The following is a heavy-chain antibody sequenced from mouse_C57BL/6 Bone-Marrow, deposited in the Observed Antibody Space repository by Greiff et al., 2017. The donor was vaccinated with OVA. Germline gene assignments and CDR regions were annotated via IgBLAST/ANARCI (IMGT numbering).Heavy chain of an antibody. J-gene: IGHJ4*01. CDR3: ARDRLPDYYAMDY. D-gene: IGHD2-2*01. V-gene: IGHV7-1*01. Sequence: EVQLVESGGGLVQSGRSLRLSCATSGFTFSDFYMEWVRQAPGKGLEWIAASRNKANDYTTEYSSTVKGRFIVSRDTSQSILYLQMNALKAEDTAICYCARDRLPDYYAMDYWGQGTSVTVSS. CDR2: SRNKANDYTT. CDR1: GFTFSDFY.